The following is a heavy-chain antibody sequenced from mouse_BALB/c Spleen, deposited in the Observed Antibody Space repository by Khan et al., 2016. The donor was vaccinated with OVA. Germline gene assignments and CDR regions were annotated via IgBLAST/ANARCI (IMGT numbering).Heavy chain of an antibody. CDR3: ARWAYRYDRYFDV. CDR2: ISSSGAT. CDR1: GDSITSGF. Sequence: EVQLQESGPSLVKPSQTLSLTCSVAGDSITSGFWNWIRKFPGNKLEYMGYISSSGATYYSPSLTSRISLTRDTSNNQYYLQLNSVTTEDTATYYCARWAYRYDRYFDVWGAGTTVTVAS. V-gene: IGHV3-8*02. D-gene: IGHD2-14*01. J-gene: IGHJ1*01.